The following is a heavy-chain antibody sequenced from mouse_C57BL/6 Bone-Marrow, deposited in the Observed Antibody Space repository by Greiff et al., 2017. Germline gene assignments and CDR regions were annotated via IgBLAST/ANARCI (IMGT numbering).Heavy chain of an antibody. CDR3: ARYTTVVVYFDV. D-gene: IGHD1-1*01. V-gene: IGHV1-82*01. Sequence: QVQLKESGPELVKPGASVKISCKASGYAFSSSWMNRVKQRPGKGLEWIGRIYTGDGDTNYNGKFKGKATLTADKSSSTAYMQLSSLTSEDSAVYFCARYTTVVVYFDVWGTGTTVTVSS. CDR1: GYAFSSSW. CDR2: IYTGDGDT. J-gene: IGHJ1*03.